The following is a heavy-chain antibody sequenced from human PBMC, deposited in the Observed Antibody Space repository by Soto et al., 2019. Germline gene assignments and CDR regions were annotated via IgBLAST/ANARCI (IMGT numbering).Heavy chain of an antibody. CDR2: INPGGGRT. V-gene: IGHV1-46*01. J-gene: IGHJ5*02. CDR3: ARRGQYCGTSTCRFDP. CDR1: GYTFTSYY. Sequence: ASVKVSCKASGYTFTSYYMHWVRQAPGQGLEWMGVINPGGGRTSYAQELHGRVTMTRDTSTSTVYMELSSLRSEDTALYYCARRGQYCGTSTCRFDPWGQGTLVTVSS. D-gene: IGHD2-21*01.